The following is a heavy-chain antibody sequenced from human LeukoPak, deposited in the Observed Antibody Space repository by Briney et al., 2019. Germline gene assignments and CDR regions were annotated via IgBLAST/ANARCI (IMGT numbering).Heavy chain of an antibody. Sequence: GRSLRLSCTVSGLTFSSSDIRWIRLAPGKGLEWVATIKSDGSNEYFADSVKGRFTISRDNSRNIAYLQMSSLRVEDTAVYYCVNFDHWGQGTLVTVSS. CDR3: VNFDH. CDR2: IKSDGSNE. J-gene: IGHJ4*02. V-gene: IGHV3-33*01. CDR1: GLTFSSSD.